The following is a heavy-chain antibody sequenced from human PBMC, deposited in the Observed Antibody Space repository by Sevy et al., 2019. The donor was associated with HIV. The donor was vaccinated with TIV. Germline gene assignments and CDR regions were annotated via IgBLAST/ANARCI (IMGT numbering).Heavy chain of an antibody. V-gene: IGHV4-39*01. CDR1: GGSISSSSYY. CDR3: ARYSYGQSDY. J-gene: IGHJ4*02. Sequence: SETLSLTCTVSGGSISSSSYYWGWIRQPPGKGLEWIGSIYYSGSTDYNPSLKSRVTISVDTSKNQFSLKLSSVTAADTAVYYCARYSYGQSDYRGQGTLVTVSS. CDR2: IYYSGST. D-gene: IGHD5-18*01.